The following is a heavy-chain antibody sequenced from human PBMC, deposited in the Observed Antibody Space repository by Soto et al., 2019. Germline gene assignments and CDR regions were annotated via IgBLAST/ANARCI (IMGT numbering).Heavy chain of an antibody. CDR2: IKSKTDGGTT. Sequence: VQLVESGGGLVKPGGSLRLSCAVSGFTFSNAWMSWVRQAPGKGLEWVGRIKSKTDGGTTDYAAPVKGRFIISRDDSKNMLYLQMNSLKSDDTALYYCITDGGNFPFGYWGQGTLVTVSS. CDR1: GFTFSNAW. CDR3: ITDGGNFPFGY. J-gene: IGHJ4*02. V-gene: IGHV3-15*01. D-gene: IGHD1-26*01.